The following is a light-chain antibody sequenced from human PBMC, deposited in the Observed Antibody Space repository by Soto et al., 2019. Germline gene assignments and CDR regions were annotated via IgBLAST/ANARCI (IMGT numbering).Light chain of an antibody. CDR2: AAS. V-gene: IGKV1-39*01. Sequence: DIQRTQSPSSLSASVGDRVTITCRASEDIRAYLNWYQETPGKAPRLLIYAASTLQSGVPSRFSRSGSGTDFTLTINGLQSEDFTSYFCQQSYTTPRTFGQGTKVDI. J-gene: IGKJ1*01. CDR3: QQSYTTPRT. CDR1: EDIRAY.